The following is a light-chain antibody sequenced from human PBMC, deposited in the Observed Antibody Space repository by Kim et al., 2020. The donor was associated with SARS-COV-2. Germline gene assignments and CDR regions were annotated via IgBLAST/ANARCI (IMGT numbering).Light chain of an antibody. CDR2: GAS. CDR1: QSVSSNY. Sequence: DIVLTQSPGALSLSPGERATLSCRASQSVSSNYLAWYQQKPGQAPRLLIYGASSRATGFPDRFSGSGSGTDFTLTISRLEPEDFAVYYCQQYGSSPVTFGQGPKLEI. V-gene: IGKV3-20*01. CDR3: QQYGSSPVT. J-gene: IGKJ2*01.